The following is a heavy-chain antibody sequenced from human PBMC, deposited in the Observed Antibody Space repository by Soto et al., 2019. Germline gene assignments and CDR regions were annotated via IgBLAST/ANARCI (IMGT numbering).Heavy chain of an antibody. CDR1: RFTFSSCS. CDR2: IKQDGSEK. J-gene: IGHJ6*04. CDR3: ARRPIQISYDFWSAKYGMDV. V-gene: IGHV3-7*03. D-gene: IGHD3-3*01. Sequence: PVGTLSLSCAASRFTFSSCSISWARQGPGPGMGLVANIKQDGSEKYYVDSVKGRFTISRDNAKSSLYQQLKSLRAEDTAVYYCARRPIQISYDFWSAKYGMDVWAKETTVTFS.